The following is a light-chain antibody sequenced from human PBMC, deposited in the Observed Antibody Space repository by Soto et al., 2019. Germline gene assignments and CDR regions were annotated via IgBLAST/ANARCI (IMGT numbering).Light chain of an antibody. CDR2: DAS. Sequence: EIVLTQSPATLSLSPGERATLSCRASQSVSSYLAWYQQTPGQAPRLLIYDASNRATGIPARFSGSGSGTDFTLTISSLEPEDCAVYYCQQRSNWRLSFGGGTKVEIK. J-gene: IGKJ4*01. CDR3: QQRSNWRLS. CDR1: QSVSSY. V-gene: IGKV3-11*01.